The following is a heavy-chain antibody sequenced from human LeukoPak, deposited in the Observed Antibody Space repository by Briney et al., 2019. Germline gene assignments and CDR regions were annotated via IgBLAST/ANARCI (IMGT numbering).Heavy chain of an antibody. D-gene: IGHD4-17*01. CDR1: GGSFSGYY. Sequence: PSETLSLTCAVYGGSFSGYYWSWIRQPPGKGLERIGEINHSGSTNYNPSLKSRVTISVDTSKNQFSLKLSSVTAADTAVYYCARQKHRTVTRGGWFDPWGQGTLVTVSS. CDR3: ARQKHRTVTRGGWFDP. CDR2: INHSGST. J-gene: IGHJ5*02. V-gene: IGHV4-34*01.